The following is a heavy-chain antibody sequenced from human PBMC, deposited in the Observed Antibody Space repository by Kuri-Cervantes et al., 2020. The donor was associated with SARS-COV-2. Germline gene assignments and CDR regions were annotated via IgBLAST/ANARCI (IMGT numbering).Heavy chain of an antibody. J-gene: IGHJ3*02. V-gene: IGHV3-73*01. Sequence: GGSLRLSCAASGFTFSDSGFHWARQASGKGLEWVGRIRSKAASYETLYGASVKGRFTISRDNSKNTLYLQMNSLRAEDTAVYYCARTPSYYDILTGYYGDAFDIWGQGTMVTVSS. CDR3: ARTPSYYDILTGYYGDAFDI. CDR2: IRSKAASYET. D-gene: IGHD3-9*01. CDR1: GFTFSDSG.